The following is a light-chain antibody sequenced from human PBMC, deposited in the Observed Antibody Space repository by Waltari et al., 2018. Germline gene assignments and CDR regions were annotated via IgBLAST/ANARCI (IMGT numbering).Light chain of an antibody. Sequence: EIVLTQSPGTLSLSPGERATISCRASQSVSRNYLNWYQQKGGQAPRLLIQGASIRATGIPDRFRGSRSATDFTLTISRLEPEDFAVYYCQQYDGEVLTFGGGTKVEI. CDR1: QSVSRNY. J-gene: IGKJ4*02. CDR2: GAS. V-gene: IGKV3-20*01. CDR3: QQYDGEVLT.